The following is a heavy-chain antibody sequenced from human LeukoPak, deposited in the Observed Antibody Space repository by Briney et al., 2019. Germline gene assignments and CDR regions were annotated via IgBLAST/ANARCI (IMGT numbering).Heavy chain of an antibody. J-gene: IGHJ3*02. CDR2: IKQDGSEK. CDR3: ARVANAVNDI. D-gene: IGHD4-17*01. Sequence: TGGSLRLSCAASGFTFRTYWMTWVRQAPGKGLEWVANIKQDGSEKYYVDSVKGRFTISRDNANNSMSLQMNSLRGEDTAVYYCARVANAVNDIWGQGTMVTVSS. CDR1: GFTFRTYW. V-gene: IGHV3-7*05.